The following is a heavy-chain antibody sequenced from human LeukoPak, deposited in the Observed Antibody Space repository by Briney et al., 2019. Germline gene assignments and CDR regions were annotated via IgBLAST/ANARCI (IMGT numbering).Heavy chain of an antibody. CDR2: IKQDGSEK. Sequence: PGGSLRLSCAASGFTLSSYWMSWVRQAPGKGLEWVANIKQDGSEKYYVDSVKGRFTISRDNAKNSLYLQMNSLRAEDTAVYYCARLTYYDFWSGYPSDYWGQGTLVTVSS. CDR3: ARLTYYDFWSGYPSDY. D-gene: IGHD3-3*01. J-gene: IGHJ4*02. CDR1: GFTLSSYW. V-gene: IGHV3-7*01.